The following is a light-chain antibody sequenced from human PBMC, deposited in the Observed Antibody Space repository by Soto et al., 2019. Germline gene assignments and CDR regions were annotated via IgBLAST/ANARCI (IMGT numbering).Light chain of an antibody. CDR2: RNN. CDR3: AAWDDSLSGVV. J-gene: IGLJ2*01. Sequence: QSVLTQPPSASGTPGQRVTISCSGSSSNIGSNFVYWYQQLPGTAPKLLIYRNNQRPSGVPDRFSGSKSGTSASLAISGLRSEDEAGYYCAAWDDSLSGVVFGGGTKATVL. CDR1: SSNIGSNF. V-gene: IGLV1-47*01.